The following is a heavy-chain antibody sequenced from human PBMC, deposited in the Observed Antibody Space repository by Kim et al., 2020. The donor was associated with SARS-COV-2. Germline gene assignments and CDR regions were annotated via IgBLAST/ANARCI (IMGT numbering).Heavy chain of an antibody. CDR3: ASRYHYDSSGYQGYYFDY. V-gene: IGHV1-69*06. D-gene: IGHD3-22*01. CDR2: IIPIFGTA. J-gene: IGHJ4*02. Sequence: SVKVSCKASGGTFSSYAISWVRQAPGQGLEWMGGIIPIFGTANYAQKFQGRVTITADKSTSTAYMELSSLRSEDTAVYYCASRYHYDSSGYQGYYFDYWGQGTLVTVSS. CDR1: GGTFSSYA.